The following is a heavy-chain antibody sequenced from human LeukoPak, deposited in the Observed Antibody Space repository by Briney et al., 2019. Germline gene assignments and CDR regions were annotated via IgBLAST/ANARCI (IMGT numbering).Heavy chain of an antibody. CDR3: AKDISTSS. V-gene: IGHV3-23*01. J-gene: IGHJ5*02. CDR1: GFTFSTPA. D-gene: IGHD2/OR15-2a*01. Sequence: GGSLRLSCVASGFTFSTPAMTWVRLGPGKGLEWVSAISGSGDSTYYTDSVKGRFTISRDNSKNTLYLHMTSLGAEDTAIYYCAKDISTSSWGQGTLVTVSS. CDR2: ISGSGDST.